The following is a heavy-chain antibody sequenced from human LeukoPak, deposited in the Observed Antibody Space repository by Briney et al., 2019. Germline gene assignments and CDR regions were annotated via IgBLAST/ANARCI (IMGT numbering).Heavy chain of an antibody. J-gene: IGHJ6*02. CDR2: MNPKSGNT. CDR1: GYILPSYD. V-gene: IGHV1-8*01. CDR3: AREIQGMDV. Sequence: ASVTVSCQASGYILPSYDINWVRQATGHGREWMGWMNPKSGNTGYAQNIHTSDTETRNISISTPYMELSALKSDVTAVYYCAREIQGMDVWGQGTTVTVSS.